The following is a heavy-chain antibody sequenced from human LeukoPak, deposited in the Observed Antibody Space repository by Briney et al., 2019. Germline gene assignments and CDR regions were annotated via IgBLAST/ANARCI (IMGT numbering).Heavy chain of an antibody. V-gene: IGHV4-31*03. J-gene: IGHJ4*02. CDR3: ARDKSLYSGSYFPTYYFDY. CDR1: GGSISSGGYY. Sequence: SETLSLTCTVSGGSISSGGYYWSWIRQHPGKGLEWIGYIYYSGSTYYNPSLKSRVTISVDTSKNQFSLELSSVTAADTAVYYCARDKSLYSGSYFPTYYFDYWGQGTLVTVSS. D-gene: IGHD1-26*01. CDR2: IYYSGST.